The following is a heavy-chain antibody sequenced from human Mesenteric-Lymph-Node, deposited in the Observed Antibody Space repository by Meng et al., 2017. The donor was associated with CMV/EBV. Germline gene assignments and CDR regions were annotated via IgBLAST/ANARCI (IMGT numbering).Heavy chain of an antibody. CDR1: GFTFSSYA. D-gene: IGHD2-8*02. V-gene: IGHV3-30-3*01. CDR3: ARDLYWSVYYGMDV. Sequence: GESLKISCAASGFTFSSYAMHWVRQAPGKGLEWVAVISYDGSNKYYADSVKGRFTISRDNSKNTLYLQMNSLRAEDTAVYYCARDLYWSVYYGMDVWGQGTTVTVSS. J-gene: IGHJ6*02. CDR2: ISYDGSNK.